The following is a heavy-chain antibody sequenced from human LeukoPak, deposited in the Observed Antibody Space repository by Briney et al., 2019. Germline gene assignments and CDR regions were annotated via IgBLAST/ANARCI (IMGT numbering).Heavy chain of an antibody. CDR1: GGTFSSYA. J-gene: IGHJ3*02. Sequence: PGASVKVSCKASGGTFSSYAISWVRQAPGQGLEWMGRIIPILGIANYAQKFQGRVTITADKSTSTAYMELSSLRSEDTAVYYCAYRLYYYDSSPMLDAFDIWGQGTMVTVSS. CDR3: AYRLYYYDSSPMLDAFDI. D-gene: IGHD3-22*01. CDR2: IIPILGIA. V-gene: IGHV1-69*04.